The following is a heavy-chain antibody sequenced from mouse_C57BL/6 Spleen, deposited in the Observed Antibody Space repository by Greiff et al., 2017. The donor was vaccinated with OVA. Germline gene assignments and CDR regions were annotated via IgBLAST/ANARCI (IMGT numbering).Heavy chain of an antibody. CDR3: TPSLLNGSWFAD. Sequence: EVQLQESGAELVRPGASVKLSCTASGFNIKDDYMHWVKQRPEQGLEWIGWIDPENGDTEYASKFQGKATITADTSSNTAYLQLSSLTSEDTAVYYGTPSLLNGSWFADWGKGTLVTVSA. J-gene: IGHJ3*01. D-gene: IGHD6-2*01. CDR2: IDPENGDT. V-gene: IGHV14-4*01. CDR1: GFNIKDDY.